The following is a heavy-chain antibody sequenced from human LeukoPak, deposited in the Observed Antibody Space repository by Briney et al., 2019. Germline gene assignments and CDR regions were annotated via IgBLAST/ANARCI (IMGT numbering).Heavy chain of an antibody. Sequence: SVRGRFTISRDNAKNSLFLQMNSLRAEDTAVYYCARDRFMGEQWLVLDYWGQGTLVTVSS. CDR3: ARDRFMGEQWLVLDY. J-gene: IGHJ4*02. D-gene: IGHD6-19*01. V-gene: IGHV3-21*01.